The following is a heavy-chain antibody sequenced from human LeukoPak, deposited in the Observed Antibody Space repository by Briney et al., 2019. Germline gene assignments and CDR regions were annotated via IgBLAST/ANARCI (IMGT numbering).Heavy chain of an antibody. CDR2: ISSSSSYI. V-gene: IGHV3-21*01. CDR1: GFTFSSYS. Sequence: GGSLRLSCAASGFTFSSYSMNWVCQAPGKGLEWVSSISSSSSYIYYADSVKGRFTISRDNAKNSLYLQMNSLRAEDTAVYYCATLMWELPGYWGQGTLVTVSS. J-gene: IGHJ4*02. D-gene: IGHD1-26*01. CDR3: ATLMWELPGY.